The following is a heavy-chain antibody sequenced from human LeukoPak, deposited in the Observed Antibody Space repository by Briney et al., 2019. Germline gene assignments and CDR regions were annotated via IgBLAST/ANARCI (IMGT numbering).Heavy chain of an antibody. CDR3: ARSTYCSSTSCYAFDY. CDR2: IIPIFGTA. V-gene: IGHV1-69*05. Sequence: ASVKVSCKASGGTFSSYAVSWVRQAPGQGLEWMGGIIPIFGTANYAQKFQGRVTITTDESTSTAYMELSSLRSEDTAVYYCARSTYCSSTSCYAFDYWGQGTLVTVSS. D-gene: IGHD2-2*01. CDR1: GGTFSSYA. J-gene: IGHJ4*02.